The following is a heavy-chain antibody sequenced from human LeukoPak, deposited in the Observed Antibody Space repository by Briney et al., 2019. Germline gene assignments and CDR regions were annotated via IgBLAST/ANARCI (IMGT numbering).Heavy chain of an antibody. CDR1: GGSFSGCY. CDR2: INHSGST. D-gene: IGHD2-15*01. Sequence: SETLSLTCAVYGGSFSGCYWSWVRQPPGKGVEWIGEINHSGSTNDNPSLKSRVTISVDTSKIQFSLKLSSVTAADTAVYYCARGRMGVVVVAGPYYFDYWGQGTLVTVSS. CDR3: ARGRMGVVVVAGPYYFDY. J-gene: IGHJ4*02. V-gene: IGHV4-34*01.